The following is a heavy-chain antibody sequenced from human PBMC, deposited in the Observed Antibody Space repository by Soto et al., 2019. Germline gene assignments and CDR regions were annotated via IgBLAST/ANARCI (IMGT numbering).Heavy chain of an antibody. V-gene: IGHV4-34*01. CDR1: GGSFSGYY. D-gene: IGHD3-10*01. Sequence: QVQLQQWGAGLLKPSETLSLTCAVYGGSFSGYYWSWIRQPPWKGLEWIGEINHSGSTNYNPSLKSRVTISVDTSKNQFSLKLSSVTAADTAVYYCARGSTSYYGSGSYSGKYFQHWGQGTLVTVSS. CDR3: ARGSTSYYGSGSYSGKYFQH. J-gene: IGHJ1*01. CDR2: INHSGST.